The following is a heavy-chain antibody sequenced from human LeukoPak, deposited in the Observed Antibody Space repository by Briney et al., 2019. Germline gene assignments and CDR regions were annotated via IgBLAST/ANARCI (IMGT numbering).Heavy chain of an antibody. CDR1: GFTFNTYW. CDR3: ARATYDSSGYHFYYMDV. D-gene: IGHD3-22*01. J-gene: IGHJ6*03. Sequence: GGSLRLSCAVSGFTFNTYWMSWVRQAPGKGLEWVANIKEDGSEKHYGDSVRGRFTISRDNAKNSLYLRMTSLRAEDTALYFCARATYDSSGYHFYYMDVWGKGTTVTVSS. CDR2: IKEDGSEK. V-gene: IGHV3-7*01.